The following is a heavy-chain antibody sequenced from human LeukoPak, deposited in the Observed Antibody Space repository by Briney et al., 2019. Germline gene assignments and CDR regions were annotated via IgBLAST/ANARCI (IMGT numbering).Heavy chain of an antibody. V-gene: IGHV1-69*06. Sequence: GASVKVSCKASGYTFSSYAISWVRQAPGQGLEWMGGIIPMFGTASYAQKFQGRVTITADISTRTGYMELSSLISEDTAVYYCARGADWQVLEYYYYYVDVWGKGTTVTISS. CDR2: IIPMFGTA. J-gene: IGHJ6*03. D-gene: IGHD3-9*01. CDR3: ARGADWQVLEYYYYYVDV. CDR1: GYTFSSYA.